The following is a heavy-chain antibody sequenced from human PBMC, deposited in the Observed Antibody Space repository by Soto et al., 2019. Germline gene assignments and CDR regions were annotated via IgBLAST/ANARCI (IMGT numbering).Heavy chain of an antibody. J-gene: IGHJ5*02. D-gene: IGHD3-22*01. CDR1: GYTFTAYY. Sequence: QVQLVQSGAEVKKPGASVKVSCKASGYTFTAYYMHWLRQAPGQGLEWMGWINPNSGGTKYAQKFQGRVTMTNDTSISTAYMEPSRLGSDDTAVYYCARGDFDSSANYYAGWFDPWGQGTLVTVSS. CDR3: ARGDFDSSANYYAGWFDP. V-gene: IGHV1-2*02. CDR2: INPNSGGT.